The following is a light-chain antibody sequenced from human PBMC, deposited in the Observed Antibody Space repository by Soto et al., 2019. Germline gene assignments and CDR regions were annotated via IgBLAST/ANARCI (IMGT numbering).Light chain of an antibody. CDR2: DVS. Sequence: QSVLTQPASMSGSPGQSITISCTGTSSDVGGYNYVSWYQQHPGKAPKLMIYDVSNRPSGVSNRFSGSKSGNTASLTISGLPAEDEADYYCSSYTSSSTPVFGGGTQLTVL. CDR3: SSYTSSSTPV. V-gene: IGLV2-14*01. CDR1: SSDVGGYNY. J-gene: IGLJ2*01.